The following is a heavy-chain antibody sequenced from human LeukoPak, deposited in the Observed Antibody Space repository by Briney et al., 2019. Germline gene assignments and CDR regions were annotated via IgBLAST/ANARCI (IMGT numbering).Heavy chain of an antibody. V-gene: IGHV4-61*01. CDR1: GGSVTSGTYY. CDR3: ASPGPDYGDYAYAY. CDR2: IYYTGTT. D-gene: IGHD4-17*01. Sequence: PSETLSLTCSVSGGSVTSGTYYWTWIRQSAGKGLEWIGYIYYTGTTNYNPSLKSRVTISLDTSKNQFSLRVSSVTAADTGTYYCASPGPDYGDYAYAYWGQGSLVTVPS. J-gene: IGHJ4*02.